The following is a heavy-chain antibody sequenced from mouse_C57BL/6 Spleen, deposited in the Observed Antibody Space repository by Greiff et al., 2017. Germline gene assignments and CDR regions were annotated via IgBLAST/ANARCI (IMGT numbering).Heavy chain of an antibody. D-gene: IGHD2-2*01. CDR1: GYTFTDYN. CDR3: ARLGGYDEDYFDY. CDR2: INPNNGGT. J-gene: IGHJ2*01. V-gene: IGHV1-22*01. Sequence: VQLKQSGPELVKPGASVKMSCKASGYTFTDYNMHWVKQSHGKSLEWIGYINPNNGGTSYNQKFKGKATLTVNKSSSTAYMELRSLTSEDSAVYYCARLGGYDEDYFDYWGQGTTLTVSS.